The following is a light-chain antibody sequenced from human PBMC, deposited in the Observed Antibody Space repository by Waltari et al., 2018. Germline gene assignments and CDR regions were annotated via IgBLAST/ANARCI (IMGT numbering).Light chain of an antibody. CDR1: SGNNY. CDR2: DVT. CDR3: SSYTSNNTPVV. J-gene: IGLJ2*01. V-gene: IGLV2-14*03. Sequence: QSALTQPASVSGSPGQSITIYCTGTSGNNYVAWYQQHPGKAPKLMIYDVTNRPSGVSNRFSGSKSGNTASLTISGLRAEDEADYYCSSYTSNNTPVVFGGGTMVTVL.